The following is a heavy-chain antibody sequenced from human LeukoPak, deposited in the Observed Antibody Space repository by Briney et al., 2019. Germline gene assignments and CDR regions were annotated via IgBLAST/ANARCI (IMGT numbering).Heavy chain of an antibody. V-gene: IGHV3-7*01. CDR1: GFTFSSYW. CDR2: IKQDGSEK. CDR3: ARDLHDFWSGYYTLGY. D-gene: IGHD3-3*01. Sequence: GGSLRLSCAASGFTFSSYWMSWVRQAPGKGLEWVANIKQDGSEKYYVDSVKGRFTISRDNAKNSLYLQMNSLRAEDTAVYYCARDLHDFWSGYYTLGYWGQGTLVTVSS. J-gene: IGHJ4*02.